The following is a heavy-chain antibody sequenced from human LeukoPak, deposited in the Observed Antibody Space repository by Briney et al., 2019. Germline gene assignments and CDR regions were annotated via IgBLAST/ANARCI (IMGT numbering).Heavy chain of an antibody. CDR1: GGSISSYY. CDR2: IYTSGST. CDR3: AVCSVTGRAFDI. D-gene: IGHD3-10*02. J-gene: IGHJ3*02. Sequence: SETLSLTCAVSGGSISSYYWSWIRQPAGKGLEWIGRIYTSGSTNYNPSLKSRVTVSVDTSKNQFSLKLSSVTAADTAVYYCAVCSVTGRAFDIWGQGTMVTVSS. V-gene: IGHV4-4*07.